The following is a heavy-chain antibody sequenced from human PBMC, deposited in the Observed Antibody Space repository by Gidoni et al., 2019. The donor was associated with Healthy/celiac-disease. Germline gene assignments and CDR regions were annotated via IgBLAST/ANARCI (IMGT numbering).Heavy chain of an antibody. V-gene: IGHV4-39*01. CDR3: ARHSTYYYDSRPGAFDI. CDR1: GGSISSSSYY. J-gene: IGHJ3*02. CDR2: KYYSGST. Sequence: QLQLQESGPGLVKPSDTLSLTCTVSGGSISSSSYYWGWIRQPPGKGLEWIGSKYYSGSTDYNPSLKSLVPIAVDTSKNQFSLKLSSVTAADTAGYYCARHSTYYYDSRPGAFDIWGQGTMVTVSS. D-gene: IGHD3-22*01.